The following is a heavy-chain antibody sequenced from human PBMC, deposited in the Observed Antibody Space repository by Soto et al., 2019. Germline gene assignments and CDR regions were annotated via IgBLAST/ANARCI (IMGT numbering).Heavy chain of an antibody. Sequence: XESLSLSCAASCFTFNTLSMTWVRQAPGKGLEWVSGISNSGGNTYYADSVKGRFTISRDNSKSTLYLQMNSLRAEDTAVYHCAKDTYYDSGSHPPDYWGKGTLVTVSS. CDR2: ISNSGGNT. D-gene: IGHD3-10*01. V-gene: IGHV3-23*01. CDR1: CFTFNTLS. CDR3: AKDTYYDSGSHPPDY. J-gene: IGHJ4*02.